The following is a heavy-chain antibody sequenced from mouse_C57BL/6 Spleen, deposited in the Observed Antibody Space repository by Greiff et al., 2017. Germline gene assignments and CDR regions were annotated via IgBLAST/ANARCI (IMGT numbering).Heavy chain of an antibody. CDR3: ASNYGYFDV. Sequence: VQLQQPGAELVRPGSSVKLSCKASGYTFTSYWMHWVKQRPIQGLEWIGNIDPSDSETHYNQQFKDKATLTVDKSSSTAYMQLSSPTSEDSAVYYCASNYGYFDVWGTGTTVTVSS. CDR2: IDPSDSET. CDR1: GYTFTSYW. J-gene: IGHJ1*03. V-gene: IGHV1-52*01.